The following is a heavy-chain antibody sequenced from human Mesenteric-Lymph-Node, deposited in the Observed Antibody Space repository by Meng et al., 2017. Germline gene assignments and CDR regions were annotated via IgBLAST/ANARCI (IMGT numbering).Heavy chain of an antibody. CDR1: GGTFSSYA. Sequence: SVKVSCKDSGGTFSSYAISWVRQAPGQGLEWMGGIIPILGTANYAQKFQGRVTITADKSTSTAYMELSSLRSEDTAVYYCASRSAYCGGDCYSPFDYWGQGTLVTVSS. D-gene: IGHD2-21*02. V-gene: IGHV1-69*06. CDR3: ASRSAYCGGDCYSPFDY. CDR2: IIPILGTA. J-gene: IGHJ4*02.